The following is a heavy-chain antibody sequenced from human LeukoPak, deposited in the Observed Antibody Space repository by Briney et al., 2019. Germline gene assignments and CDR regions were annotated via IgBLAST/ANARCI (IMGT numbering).Heavy chain of an antibody. CDR3: AKGSTAIGYMDV. CDR2: ISGSGGST. V-gene: IGHV3-23*01. Sequence: SGGSLRLSCAASGFTFSSYGMSWVRQAPGKGLEWVSAISGSGGSTYYADSVKGRFTISRDNSKNTLYLQMNSLRAEDTAVYYCAKGSTAIGYMDVWGKGTTVTISS. CDR1: GFTFSSYG. J-gene: IGHJ6*03. D-gene: IGHD2-21*02.